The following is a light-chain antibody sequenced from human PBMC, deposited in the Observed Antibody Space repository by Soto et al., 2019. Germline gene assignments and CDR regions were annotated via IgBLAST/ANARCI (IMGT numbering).Light chain of an antibody. CDR2: AAS. CDR1: QSISSY. V-gene: IGKV1-39*01. CDR3: QQSYSTPPIT. Sequence: QMAKAPSSLSASVAARVAISGRASQSISSYLNWYQQKPGKAPKLLIYAASSLQSGVPSRFSGSGSGTDFTLTISSLQPEDFATYYCQQSYSTPPITFGQGTRLEIK. J-gene: IGKJ5*01.